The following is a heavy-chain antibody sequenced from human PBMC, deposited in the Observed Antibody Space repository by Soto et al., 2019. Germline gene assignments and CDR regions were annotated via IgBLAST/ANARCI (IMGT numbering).Heavy chain of an antibody. CDR2: IYYSGST. CDR1: GGSISSYY. V-gene: IGHV4-59*08. J-gene: IGHJ4*02. CDR3: ARLPYFGNAPTSHFGY. Sequence: SETLSLTCSVSGGSISSYYWSWIRQPPGKGLEWIGYIYYSGSTKYNPALKSRVTISVDTSRNQFSLKLTSVTAADTAVYYCARLPYFGNAPTSHFGYWGQGTLVTVSS. D-gene: IGHD3-10*01.